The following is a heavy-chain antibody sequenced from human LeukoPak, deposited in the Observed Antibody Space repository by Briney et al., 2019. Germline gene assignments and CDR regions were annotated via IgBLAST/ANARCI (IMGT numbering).Heavy chain of an antibody. D-gene: IGHD5-24*01. CDR1: GFTFISYA. Sequence: GGSLRLSCAASGFTFISYAMSWVRQAPGKGLEWVSAISGSGGSTYYTDSVKGRFTISRDNSENTLYLQMNSLRAEDTAVYYCAKGDGYSHAFDIWSQGTMVTVSS. CDR2: ISGSGGST. J-gene: IGHJ3*02. CDR3: AKGDGYSHAFDI. V-gene: IGHV3-23*01.